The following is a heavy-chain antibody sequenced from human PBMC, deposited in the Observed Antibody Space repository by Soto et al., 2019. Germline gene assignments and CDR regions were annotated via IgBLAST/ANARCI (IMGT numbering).Heavy chain of an antibody. V-gene: IGHV3-33*01. Sequence: QVQLVESGGGVVQPGRSLRLSCAASGFTFSSYGMHWVRQAPGKGREWVAVIWYDGSNKYYADSVKGRFTISRDNSKNTLYLQMNSLRAEDTAVYYCASHAEYSSSSGVVGYFDYWGQGTLVTVSS. CDR1: GFTFSSYG. CDR3: ASHAEYSSSSGVVGYFDY. D-gene: IGHD6-6*01. CDR2: IWYDGSNK. J-gene: IGHJ4*02.